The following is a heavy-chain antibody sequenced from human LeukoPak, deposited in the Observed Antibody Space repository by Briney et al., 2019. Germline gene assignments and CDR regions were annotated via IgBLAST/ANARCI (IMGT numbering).Heavy chain of an antibody. Sequence: GGSLRLSCAASGFTFSSYAMTWVRQAPGKGLEWVSSIRGSGDSTYYADSVKGRFTISRDNSKSTLYLQMNSLRVEDTAVYYCAKEITDLPHPYFDYWGQGTLVTVSS. CDR1: GFTFSSYA. J-gene: IGHJ4*02. CDR3: AKEITDLPHPYFDY. V-gene: IGHV3-23*01. CDR2: IRGSGDST. D-gene: IGHD3-10*01.